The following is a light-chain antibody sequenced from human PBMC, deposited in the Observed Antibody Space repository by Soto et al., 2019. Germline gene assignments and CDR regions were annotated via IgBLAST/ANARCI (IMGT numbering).Light chain of an antibody. V-gene: IGKV3-11*01. Sequence: EIVLTQSPATLSLSPGERANLSCRASQNVSTYLAWYQQKPGQAPRLLIYDASNRATGIPARFSGSGSGTDFTLTISSLEPEDFALYYCQQRTNWLTFGPGTKVDIK. CDR1: QNVSTY. CDR3: QQRTNWLT. CDR2: DAS. J-gene: IGKJ3*01.